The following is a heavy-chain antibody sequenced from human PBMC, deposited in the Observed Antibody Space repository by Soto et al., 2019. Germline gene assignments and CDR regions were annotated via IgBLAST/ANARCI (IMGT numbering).Heavy chain of an antibody. CDR1: GFTFDDYA. CDR3: AKENEVDAFDI. J-gene: IGHJ3*02. D-gene: IGHD1-1*01. V-gene: IGHV3-9*01. CDR2: ISWNSGSI. Sequence: GGSLRLSCAASGFTFDDYAMHWVRQAPGKGLEWVSGISWNSGSIGYADSVKGRFTISRDNAKNSLYLQMNSLRAEDTALYYCAKENEVDAFDIWGQGTMVTVSS.